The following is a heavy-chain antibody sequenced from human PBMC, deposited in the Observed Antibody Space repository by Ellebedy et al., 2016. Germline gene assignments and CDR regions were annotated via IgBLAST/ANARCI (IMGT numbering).Heavy chain of an antibody. CDR3: AKVFYGSGSHASYYFDD. CDR1: GFSFNDFS. D-gene: IGHD3-10*01. Sequence: GGSLRLSCVGSGFSFNDFSMNWVRQAPGRGLEWVAYISYTSNTIAYADSVKGRFIISRDSSTSSLYLQMNSLRAEDTAVYYCAKVFYGSGSHASYYFDDWGQGTLVTVSS. V-gene: IGHV3-48*01. CDR2: ISYTSNTI. J-gene: IGHJ4*02.